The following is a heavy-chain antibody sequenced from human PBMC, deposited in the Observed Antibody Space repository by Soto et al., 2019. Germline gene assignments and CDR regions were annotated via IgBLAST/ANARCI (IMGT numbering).Heavy chain of an antibody. Sequence: GGSLSLSCVASGFTFSRYVMSWVRQAPGKGLEWVSAISGSGGSTYYADSVKGRFTISRDNSKNTLYLQMNSLRAEDTAVYYCAKLVSGVVVPAAMNDDAFDIWGQGTMVTV. J-gene: IGHJ3*02. CDR2: ISGSGGST. D-gene: IGHD2-2*01. CDR1: GFTFSRYV. V-gene: IGHV3-23*01. CDR3: AKLVSGVVVPAAMNDDAFDI.